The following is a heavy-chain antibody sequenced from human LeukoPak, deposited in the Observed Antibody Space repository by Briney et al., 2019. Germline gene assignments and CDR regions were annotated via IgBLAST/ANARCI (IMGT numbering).Heavy chain of an antibody. CDR3: AREVVVVTAIDY. Sequence: GGSLRLSCEASGFSFSSYAMNWVRQAPGKGLEWISYISVSDATTYYADSVRGRFTISRDNAKNSLYLQMNSLRAEDTAVYYCAREVVVVTAIDYWGQGTLVTVSS. V-gene: IGHV3-48*04. D-gene: IGHD2-21*02. J-gene: IGHJ4*02. CDR1: GFSFSSYA. CDR2: ISVSDATT.